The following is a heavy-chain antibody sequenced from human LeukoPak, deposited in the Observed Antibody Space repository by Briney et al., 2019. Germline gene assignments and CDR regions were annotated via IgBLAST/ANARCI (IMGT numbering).Heavy chain of an antibody. J-gene: IGHJ4*02. CDR1: EFTFSSYW. Sequence: GGSLRLSCAASEFTFSSYWMHWVRQAPGKGLVWVSRVNSDGSRTTYADSVKGRFTISRDNANNTLYLQMNSLTAEDTAVYYCAREGSVTNDYWGQGSLVTVSS. CDR3: AREGSVTNDY. CDR2: VNSDGSRT. V-gene: IGHV3-74*03. D-gene: IGHD4-17*01.